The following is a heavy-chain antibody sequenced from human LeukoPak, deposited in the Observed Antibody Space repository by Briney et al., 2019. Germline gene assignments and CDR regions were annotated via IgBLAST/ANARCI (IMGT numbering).Heavy chain of an antibody. CDR3: ARGVREGSSGYFDY. CDR1: GGTFSSYA. Sequence: SVKVSCKASGGTFSSYAISWVRQAPGQGLEWMGGIIPIFGTANYAQKFQGRVTITTDESTSTAYMELRSLRSDDTAVYYCARGVREGSSGYFDYWGQGTLVTVSS. D-gene: IGHD3-22*01. V-gene: IGHV1-69*05. CDR2: IIPIFGTA. J-gene: IGHJ4*02.